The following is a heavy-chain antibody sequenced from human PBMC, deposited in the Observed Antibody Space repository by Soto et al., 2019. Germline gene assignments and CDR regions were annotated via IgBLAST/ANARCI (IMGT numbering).Heavy chain of an antibody. D-gene: IGHD2-2*02. CDR2: IYPGDSNT. CDR3: ARQGYCSNTACYTVDY. V-gene: IGHV5-51*01. CDR1: GYSFTSYW. Sequence: GQSLKISCRGSGYSFTSYWIGWVRQLPGKGLAWVGIIYPGDSNTRYSPSFQGQVTVSADKSISSAYLQWSSLKASDTAMYYCARQGYCSNTACYTVDYWGQGTLVTGLL. J-gene: IGHJ4*02.